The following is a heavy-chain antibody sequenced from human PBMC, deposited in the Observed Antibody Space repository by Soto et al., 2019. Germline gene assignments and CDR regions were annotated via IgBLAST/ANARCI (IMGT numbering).Heavy chain of an antibody. CDR2: IVVGSGNT. CDR3: AAEGQLVAAWGAFDI. Sequence: SVKVSCRASGFTFTSSAVQWVRQARGQRLEWIGWIVVGSGNTNYAQKFQERVTITRDMSTSTAYMELSSLRSEDTAVYYCAAEGQLVAAWGAFDIWGQGTMVTVSS. J-gene: IGHJ3*02. V-gene: IGHV1-58*01. D-gene: IGHD2-15*01. CDR1: GFTFTSSA.